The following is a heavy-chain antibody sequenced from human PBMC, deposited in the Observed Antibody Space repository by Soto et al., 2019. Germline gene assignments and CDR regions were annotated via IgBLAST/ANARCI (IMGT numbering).Heavy chain of an antibody. V-gene: IGHV3-15*07. CDR3: TGHTYSSGYGVRFDK. J-gene: IGHJ4*02. CDR2: IKSKTDGGTT. Sequence: PGGPMRLSCAASGFTFTNACINWVRQDPGKGLEWVGRIKSKTDGGTTDYAEPVKGRFAISRDDSNNMVYLQMNSLKIEDTAFFYGTGHTYSSGYGVRFDKWGQGTLVTVSS. CDR1: GFTFTNAC. D-gene: IGHD3-22*01.